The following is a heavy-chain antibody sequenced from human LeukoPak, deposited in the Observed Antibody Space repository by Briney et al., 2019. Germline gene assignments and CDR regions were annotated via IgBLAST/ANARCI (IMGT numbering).Heavy chain of an antibody. V-gene: IGHV3-30-3*01. CDR1: GFTFSSYA. CDR2: ISYDGSNK. J-gene: IGHJ3*02. Sequence: GGSLRLSCAASGFTFSSYAMHWVRQAPGKGLEWVAVISYDGSNKYYADSVKGRFTIPRDSSENTLYLQMNSLRAEDTAVYYCAREGISSDAFDIWGQGTMVTVSS. D-gene: IGHD6-6*01. CDR3: AREGISSDAFDI.